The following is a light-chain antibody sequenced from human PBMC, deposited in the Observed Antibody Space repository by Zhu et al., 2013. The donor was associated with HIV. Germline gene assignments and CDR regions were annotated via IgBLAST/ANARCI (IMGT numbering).Light chain of an antibody. CDR2: DAS. CDR1: QGFSSA. J-gene: IGKJ2*02. V-gene: IGKV1-13*02. Sequence: IQMTQSPSTLSASVGDRVTITCRASQGFSSALAWYQQKPGKAPKLLIYDASNLESGVPSRFSGSGSGTDFTLTISSLQPEDFATYYCLQSNSYPRTFGQGTRLEIK. CDR3: LQSNSYPRT.